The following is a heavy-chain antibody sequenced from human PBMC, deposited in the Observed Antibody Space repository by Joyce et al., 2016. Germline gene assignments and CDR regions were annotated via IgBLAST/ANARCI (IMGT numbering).Heavy chain of an antibody. V-gene: IGHV4-61*02. J-gene: IGHJ6*03. CDR3: ARDRGIGVSVAGTPHYYYYYMDV. Sequence: QVQLQESGPGLVKPSQTLSLTCTVSGGSISSGPYYWSWIRQPAGKGREWVGHVYTRGSTNYNPSLKSRVTISRDTSKNQFSLKLSSVTAADTAVYYCARDRGIGVSVAGTPHYYYYYMDVWGKGTTVTVSS. CDR1: GGSISSGPYY. D-gene: IGHD6-19*01. CDR2: VYTRGST.